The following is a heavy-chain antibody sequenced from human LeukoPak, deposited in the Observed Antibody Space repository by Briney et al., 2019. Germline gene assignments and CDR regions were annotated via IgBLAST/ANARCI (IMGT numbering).Heavy chain of an antibody. D-gene: IGHD4-17*01. CDR2: ISYDGSSK. CDR1: GFTFSNYA. Sequence: GGSLRLSCAASGFTFSNYAMHWVRQAPGKGLEWVAFISYDGSSKYYADSVKGRFTISRDNSKNMMYLQMSSLRAEDTAVYYCARRGHDYGDSESFDPWGQGTLVTVSS. CDR3: ARRGHDYGDSESFDP. V-gene: IGHV3-30*04. J-gene: IGHJ5*02.